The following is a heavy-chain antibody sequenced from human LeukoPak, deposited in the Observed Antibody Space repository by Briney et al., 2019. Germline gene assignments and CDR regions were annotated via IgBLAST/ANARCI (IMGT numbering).Heavy chain of an antibody. D-gene: IGHD4-17*01. Sequence: PSETLSLTCTVSGGSISSYYWSWIRQPPGKGLEWIGYIYYSGSTNYNPSLKSRVTISVDTSKNQFSLKLSSVTAADTAVYYCARVMTTVTPRAFDIWGQGTMVTVSS. CDR3: ARVMTTVTPRAFDI. J-gene: IGHJ3*02. V-gene: IGHV4-59*01. CDR1: GGSISSYY. CDR2: IYYSGST.